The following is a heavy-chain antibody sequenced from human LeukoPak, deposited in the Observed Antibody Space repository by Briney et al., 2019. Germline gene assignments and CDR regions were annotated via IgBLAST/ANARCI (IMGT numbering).Heavy chain of an antibody. CDR2: INAGNGNT. D-gene: IGHD2-2*01. J-gene: IGHJ4*02. CDR3: AREGYCSSTSCYGALGY. V-gene: IGHV1-3*01. CDR1: GYTFTSYA. Sequence: ASVKVSCKASGYTFTSYAMHGVGQARGQRGEWMGWINAGNGNTKYSQTFQGRVTITRDTSASTAYMELSSLRSEDTAVYYCAREGYCSSTSCYGALGYWGQGTLVTVSS.